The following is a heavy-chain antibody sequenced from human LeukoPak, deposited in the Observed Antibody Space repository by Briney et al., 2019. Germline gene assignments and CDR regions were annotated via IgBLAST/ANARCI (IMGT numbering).Heavy chain of an antibody. CDR3: ARVRGDYDILTGYYYGGAFDI. CDR1: GGSISSYY. J-gene: IGHJ3*02. Sequence: SETLSLTCTVSGGSISSYYWSWIRQPPGKGLEWIGYIYYSGSTNYNPSLKSRVTISVDTSKTQFSLKLSSVTAADTAVYYCARVRGDYDILTGYYYGGAFDIWGQGTMVTVSS. V-gene: IGHV4-59*01. CDR2: IYYSGST. D-gene: IGHD3-9*01.